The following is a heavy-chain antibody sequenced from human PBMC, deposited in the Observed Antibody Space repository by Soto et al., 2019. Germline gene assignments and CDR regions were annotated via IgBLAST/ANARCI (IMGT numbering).Heavy chain of an antibody. Sequence: ASVKVSCTASGYTFTGYYMHWVRQAPGQGLEWMGWINPNSGGTNYAQKFQGWVTMTRDTSISTAYMELSRLRSDDTAVYYCARERYCSSWRVGCGGVDVWGKGTTVTVSS. CDR2: INPNSGGT. J-gene: IGHJ6*04. CDR1: GYTFTGYY. CDR3: ARERYCSSWRVGCGGVDV. V-gene: IGHV1-2*04. D-gene: IGHD2-2*01.